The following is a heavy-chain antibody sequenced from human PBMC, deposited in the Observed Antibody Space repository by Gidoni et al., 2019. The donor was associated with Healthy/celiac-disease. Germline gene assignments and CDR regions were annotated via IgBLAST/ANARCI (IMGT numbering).Heavy chain of an antibody. D-gene: IGHD3-3*01. J-gene: IGHJ4*02. CDR2: IKSKTDGGTT. Sequence: EVQLVESGGGLVKPGGSLRLPCAASGFTFSNAWLSWVRQAPGKGLEWVGRIKSKTDGGTTDYAAPVKGRFTISRDDSKNTLYLQMNSLKTEDTAVYYCTTETNYDFWSGSSRYFDYWGQGTLVTVSS. CDR1: GFTFSNAW. V-gene: IGHV3-15*01. CDR3: TTETNYDFWSGSSRYFDY.